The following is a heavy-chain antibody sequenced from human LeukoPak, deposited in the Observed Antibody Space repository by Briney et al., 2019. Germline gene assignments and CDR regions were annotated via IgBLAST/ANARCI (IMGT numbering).Heavy chain of an antibody. CDR1: GGSFSGYY. CDR3: AXGAKMYYFDY. Sequence: SETLSLTCAVYGGSFSGYYWSWIRQPPGKGLEWIGEINHSGSTNYNPSLKSRVTISVDTSKNQFSLKLSSVTAADTAVYYCAXGAKMYYFDYWGQGTLVTVSS. CDR2: INHSGST. J-gene: IGHJ4*02. V-gene: IGHV4-34*01.